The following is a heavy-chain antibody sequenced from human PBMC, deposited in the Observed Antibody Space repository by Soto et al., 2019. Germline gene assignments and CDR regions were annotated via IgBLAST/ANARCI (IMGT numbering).Heavy chain of an antibody. CDR2: IYYSGST. V-gene: IGHV4-31*03. Sequence: SETLSVTCTVSGGSISSGGYYWSWIRQHPGKGLEWIGYIYYSGSTYYNPSLKSRVTISVDTSKNQFSLKLSSVTAADTAVYYCARAAAGYWDYYMDVWGKGTTVTVSS. CDR3: ARAAAGYWDYYMDV. D-gene: IGHD6-13*01. J-gene: IGHJ6*03. CDR1: GGSISSGGYY.